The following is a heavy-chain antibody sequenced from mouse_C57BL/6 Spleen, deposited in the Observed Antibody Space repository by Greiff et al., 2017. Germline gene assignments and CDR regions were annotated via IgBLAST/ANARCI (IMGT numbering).Heavy chain of an antibody. J-gene: IGHJ2*01. D-gene: IGHD1-1*01. CDR1: GYTFTSYG. CDR2: IYPRSGNT. V-gene: IGHV1-81*01. Sequence: QVQLQQSGAELARPGASVKLSCKASGYTFTSYGISWVKQRTGQGLEWSGEIYPRSGNTYYNEKFKGKATLTADKSSSTAYMELRSLTSEDSAVYFCARRTTVVDYWGQGTTLTVSS. CDR3: ARRTTVVDY.